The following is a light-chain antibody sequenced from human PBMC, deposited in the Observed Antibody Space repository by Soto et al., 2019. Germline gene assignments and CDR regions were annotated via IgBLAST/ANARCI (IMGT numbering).Light chain of an antibody. CDR3: QQYDGSST. CDR1: QNILSN. CDR2: GAS. J-gene: IGKJ1*01. V-gene: IGKV3-20*01. Sequence: EIVMTQSPATLSVSPGERVTLSCRASQNILSNLAWYQQKPGQAPRLLIYGASSRATGIPNRFSGSGSGTDFTLTISRLEPEDFAVYYCQQYDGSSTFGQGTKVE.